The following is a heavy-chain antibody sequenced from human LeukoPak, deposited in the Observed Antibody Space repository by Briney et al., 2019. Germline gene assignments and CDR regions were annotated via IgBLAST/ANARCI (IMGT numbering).Heavy chain of an antibody. CDR3: ASGVVLTGYPLDF. CDR1: GGSFSTYY. Sequence: SETLSLTCSVSGGSFSTYYWSWIRQPPGKGLEGIGFIYFSGSTDYNPSLKSRVTLSIDTSKKQFSLKLSSVTAADTAVYYCASGVVLTGYPLDFWGRGTLVTVSS. V-gene: IGHV4-59*01. J-gene: IGHJ4*02. CDR2: IYFSGST. D-gene: IGHD3-9*01.